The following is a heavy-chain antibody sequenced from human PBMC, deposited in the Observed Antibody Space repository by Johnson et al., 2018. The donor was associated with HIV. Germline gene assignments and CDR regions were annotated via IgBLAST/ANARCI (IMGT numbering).Heavy chain of an antibody. Sequence: VQLVESGGGVVQPGRSLRLSCAASGFTFSSYDMHWVRQATGKGLEWVSAIGTAGDTYYPGSVKGRFTISRENAKNSLYLQMNSLRAEDTAVYYCARWVMVRGREAFDIWGQGTMVTVSS. CDR1: GFTFSSYD. CDR2: IGTAGDT. V-gene: IGHV3-13*01. J-gene: IGHJ3*02. CDR3: ARWVMVRGREAFDI. D-gene: IGHD3-10*01.